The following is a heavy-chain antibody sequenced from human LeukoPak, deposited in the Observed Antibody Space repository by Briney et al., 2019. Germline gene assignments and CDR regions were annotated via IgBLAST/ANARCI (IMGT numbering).Heavy chain of an antibody. J-gene: IGHJ5*02. CDR1: GGSISSSSYY. Sequence: SETLSLTCTVSGGSISSSSYYWGWIRQPPGKGLEWIGSIYYSGSTYYNPSLKSRVTISVDTSKNQFSLKLSSVTAADTAVYYCARLRYDFWSGYYTGRPDGSWFDPWGQGTLVTVSS. CDR3: ARLRYDFWSGYYTGRPDGSWFDP. D-gene: IGHD3-3*01. V-gene: IGHV4-39*07. CDR2: IYYSGST.